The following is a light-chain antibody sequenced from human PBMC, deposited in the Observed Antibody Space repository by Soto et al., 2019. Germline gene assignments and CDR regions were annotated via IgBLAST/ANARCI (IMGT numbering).Light chain of an antibody. CDR3: QQSYSTLSIT. V-gene: IGKV1-39*01. J-gene: IGKJ5*01. CDR2: AAS. CDR1: ESINRH. Sequence: DIQMTQSPSSLSASVGDRVTITCRASESINRHINWYQQKPGKAPKLLIYAASSLQNGVPSRFSGSGSGTDFTLTISNLQPEDFATYYCQQSYSTLSITFGLGTRLEIK.